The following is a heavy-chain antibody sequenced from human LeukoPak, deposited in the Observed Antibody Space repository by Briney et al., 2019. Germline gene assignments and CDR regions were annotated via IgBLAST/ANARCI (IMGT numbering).Heavy chain of an antibody. CDR2: INHSGST. D-gene: IGHD3-3*01. J-gene: IGHJ3*02. V-gene: IGHV4-34*01. CDR1: GGSFSGYY. Sequence: SETLSLTCAVYGGSFSGYYWSWIRQPPGKGLEWIGEINHSGSTNYNPSLKSRVTISVDTSKNQFSLKLSSVTAADTAVYYCAPRGLYDFWSDGDAFDIWGQGTMVTVSS. CDR3: APRGLYDFWSDGDAFDI.